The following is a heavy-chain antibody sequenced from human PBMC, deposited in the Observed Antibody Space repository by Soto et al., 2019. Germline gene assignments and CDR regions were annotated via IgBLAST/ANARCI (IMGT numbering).Heavy chain of an antibody. CDR3: ARVRYSSSSFDYYYYGMDV. J-gene: IGHJ6*02. CDR1: GDSVSSNSAA. V-gene: IGHV6-1*01. D-gene: IGHD6-13*01. CDR2: TYYRSKWYN. Sequence: SQTLSLTCAISGDSVSSNSAAWNWIRQSPSRGLEWLGRTYYRSKWYNDYAVSVKSRITINPDTSKNQFSLQLNSVTPEDTAVYYCARVRYSSSSFDYYYYGMDVWGQGTTVTVSS.